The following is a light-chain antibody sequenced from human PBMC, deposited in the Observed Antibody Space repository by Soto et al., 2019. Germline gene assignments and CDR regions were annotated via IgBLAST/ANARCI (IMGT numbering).Light chain of an antibody. CDR1: QDISNY. CDR3: QQYDNLPFS. Sequence: DIQMSQSPSSLSASVGDRVTITCQASQDISNYLNWYQHKPGKPPKLLIYDASNLETGVPSRFRGNKSGTAFTFNITSLQPEDIATYYCQQYDNLPFSFGGGTKVEIK. J-gene: IGKJ4*01. CDR2: DAS. V-gene: IGKV1-33*01.